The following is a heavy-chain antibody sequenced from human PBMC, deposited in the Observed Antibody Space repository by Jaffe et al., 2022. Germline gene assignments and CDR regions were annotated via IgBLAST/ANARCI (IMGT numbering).Heavy chain of an antibody. V-gene: IGHV3-9*01. CDR3: AKDTKEGSSGDFGYFDY. J-gene: IGHJ4*02. Sequence: EVQLVESGGGLVQPGRSLRLSCAASGFTFDDYAMHWVRQAPGKGLEWVSGISWNSGSIGYADSVKGRFTISRDNAKNSLYLQMNSLRAEDTALYYCAKDTKEGSSGDFGYFDYWGQGTLVTVSS. CDR2: ISWNSGSI. CDR1: GFTFDDYA. D-gene: IGHD6-19*01.